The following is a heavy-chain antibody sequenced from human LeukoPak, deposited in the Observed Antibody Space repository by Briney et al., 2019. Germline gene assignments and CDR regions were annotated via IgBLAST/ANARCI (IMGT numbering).Heavy chain of an antibody. CDR3: ARGLRYFD. J-gene: IGHJ4*02. Sequence: TSETLSLTCTVSGGSISSSSYYWGWIRQPPGKGLEWIGSIYCSGSTYYNPSLKSRVTISVDTSKNQFSLKLSSVTAADTAVYYCARGLRYFDWGQGTLVTVSS. D-gene: IGHD3-9*01. CDR1: GGSISSSSYY. V-gene: IGHV4-39*01. CDR2: IYCSGST.